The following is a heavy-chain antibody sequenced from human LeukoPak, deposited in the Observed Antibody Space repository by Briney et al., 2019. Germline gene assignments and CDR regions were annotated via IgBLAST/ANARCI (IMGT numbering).Heavy chain of an antibody. J-gene: IGHJ4*02. CDR3: ARGPHSGSYYFDY. D-gene: IGHD1-26*01. CDR2: MSSSSSDI. CDR1: GFTFSNYA. V-gene: IGHV3-21*01. Sequence: GESLRLSCAASGFTFSNYAMNWVRQAPGKGLEWVSSMSSSSSDILYADSVKGRFTISRDNAKSSLYLQINSLRAEDTAVYYCARGPHSGSYYFDYWGQGTLVT.